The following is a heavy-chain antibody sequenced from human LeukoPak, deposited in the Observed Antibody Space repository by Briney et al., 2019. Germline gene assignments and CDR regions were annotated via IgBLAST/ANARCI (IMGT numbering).Heavy chain of an antibody. V-gene: IGHV1-18*01. CDR3: ARDPDIVATEVVDY. Sequence: GASVKVSCKASGYTFTSYGISWVRQAPGQGLEWMGWISAYNGNTNYAQKLQGRVTMTTDTSTSTAYMELSSLRSEDTAVYYCARDPDIVATEVVDYWGQGTLVTVSS. D-gene: IGHD5-12*01. CDR1: GYTFTSYG. CDR2: ISAYNGNT. J-gene: IGHJ4*02.